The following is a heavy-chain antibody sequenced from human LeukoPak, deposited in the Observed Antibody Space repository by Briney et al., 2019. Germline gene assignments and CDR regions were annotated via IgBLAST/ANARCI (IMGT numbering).Heavy chain of an antibody. D-gene: IGHD2-2*01. CDR3: ARYCSSSRCLYYYHMDV. Sequence: GGSLRLSCAASGFTFSTYSMNWVRQAPGKGLEWVSSISSGSSYIYYADSVKGRFTISRDDAKNSLYLQMNSLRAEDTAVYYFARYCSSSRCLYYYHMDVWGKGTTVTVSS. CDR2: ISSGSSYI. V-gene: IGHV3-21*01. CDR1: GFTFSTYS. J-gene: IGHJ6*03.